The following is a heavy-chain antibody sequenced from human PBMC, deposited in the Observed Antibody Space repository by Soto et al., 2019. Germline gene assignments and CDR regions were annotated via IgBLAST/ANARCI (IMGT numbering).Heavy chain of an antibody. CDR3: GGLGLLQHYYGLDV. D-gene: IGHD2-15*01. V-gene: IGHV4-30-2*01. CDR2: IYHSGST. Sequence: SETLSLTCAVSGGSISSGGYSWSWIRQPPGKGLEWIGYIYHSGSTYYNPSLKSRVTISVDRSKNQFSLKLSSVTAADTAVYYCGGLGLLQHYYGLDVWGQRAKVSVCS. J-gene: IGHJ6*02. CDR1: GGSISSGGYS.